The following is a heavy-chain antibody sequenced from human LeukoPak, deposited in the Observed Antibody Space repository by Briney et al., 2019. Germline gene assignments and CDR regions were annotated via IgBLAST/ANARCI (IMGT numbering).Heavy chain of an antibody. CDR3: ARDREIWLPHNWFDP. Sequence: GGSLRLSCAASGFTFSSYSMNWVRQAPGKGLEWVSSISSSSSYIYYADSVKGRFTISRDNGKNSLFLQMTSLRAGDTAVYYCARDREIWLPHNWFDPWGQGTLVTVSS. CDR1: GFTFSSYS. CDR2: ISSSSSYI. V-gene: IGHV3-21*06. J-gene: IGHJ5*02. D-gene: IGHD5-24*01.